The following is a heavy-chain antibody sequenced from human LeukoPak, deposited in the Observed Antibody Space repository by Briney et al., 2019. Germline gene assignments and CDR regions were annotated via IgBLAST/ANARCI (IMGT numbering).Heavy chain of an antibody. D-gene: IGHD3-10*01. J-gene: IGHJ1*01. CDR2: IYSGGST. V-gene: IGHV3-66*01. Sequence: GGSPRLSCAASGLTISNNFMGWVRQAPGKGLEWVSLIYSGGSTYYADSVKGRFTISRDNSKNTLHLQMNSLRVEDTAVYYCARDTDYYGSGRHGYFDHWGQGTLVTVSS. CDR3: ARDTDYYGSGRHGYFDH. CDR1: GLTISNNF.